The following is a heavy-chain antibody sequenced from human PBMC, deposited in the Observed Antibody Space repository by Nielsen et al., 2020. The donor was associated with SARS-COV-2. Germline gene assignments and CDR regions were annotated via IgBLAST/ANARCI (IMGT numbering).Heavy chain of an antibody. CDR2: ISYDGSNI. Sequence: GSLRLSCAASGFTFSSYGMHWVRQAPGKGLEWVAIISYDGSNIYADSVKGRFTISRDNSKNTLYLQMTSLRPEDTAVYYCARETIDYSSSFFDYWGQGTLVTVSS. V-gene: IGHV3-30*03. CDR3: ARETIDYSSSFFDY. J-gene: IGHJ4*02. CDR1: GFTFSSYG. D-gene: IGHD6-6*01.